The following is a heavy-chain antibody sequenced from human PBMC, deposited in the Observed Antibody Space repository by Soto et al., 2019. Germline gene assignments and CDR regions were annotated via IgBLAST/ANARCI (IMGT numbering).Heavy chain of an antibody. D-gene: IGHD6-19*01. CDR2: IDWDDDK. Sequence: SGPTLVNPTQTLTLTCTFSGFSLSTSGMCVSWIRQPPGKALEWLARIDWDDDKYYSTSLKTRLTISKDTSKNQVVLTMTNMDPVDTATYFCARSSAWPTPYYFDYWGQRTLVPVSS. V-gene: IGHV2-70*11. CDR3: ARSSAWPTPYYFDY. J-gene: IGHJ4*02. CDR1: GFSLSTSGMC.